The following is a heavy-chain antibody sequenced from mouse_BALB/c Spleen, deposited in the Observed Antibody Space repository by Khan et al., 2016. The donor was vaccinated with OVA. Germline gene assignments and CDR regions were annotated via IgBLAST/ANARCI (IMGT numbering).Heavy chain of an antibody. CDR3: AEGVCAHYYTLDY. CDR2: IWGGGST. V-gene: IGHV2-6-5*01. Sequence: QVQLKQSGPGLVAPSPNLSITCTVSGFSLSDYVVSWIRQTPGKGLEWLGVIWGGGSTYYNSALRSSLSISKDNSKSQVFLKMTSLQSDDSAMFYCAEGVCAHYYTLDYWGQGTSVTVSS. D-gene: IGHD1-1*01. J-gene: IGHJ4*01. CDR1: GFSLSDYV.